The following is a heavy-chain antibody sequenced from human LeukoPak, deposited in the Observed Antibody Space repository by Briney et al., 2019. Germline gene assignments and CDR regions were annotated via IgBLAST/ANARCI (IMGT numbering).Heavy chain of an antibody. J-gene: IGHJ4*02. CDR1: GFTFSSYA. D-gene: IGHD2-15*01. CDR2: IYNSDGST. CDR3: AKDRWGSGGSGGGDY. Sequence: PGGSLRLSCAASGFTFSSYAMRWVRQAPGKGLEWGSVIYNSDGSTYYADSVKGRFTISRGNSKNTLYLQMNSVRAEDTAVYYCAKDRWGSGGSGGGDYWGQGTLVTVSS. V-gene: IGHV3-23*01.